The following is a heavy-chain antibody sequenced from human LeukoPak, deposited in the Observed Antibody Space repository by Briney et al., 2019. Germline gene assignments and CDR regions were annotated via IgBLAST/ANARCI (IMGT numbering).Heavy chain of an antibody. Sequence: GVSLRLSCAASGFTFSSTSMSRVRQAPGKGLEWVAVTVGGGGGTYYADSVKGRFTISRDNSNNTLYLQMNSLRAEDTAVYYCAKLTTSWGQGTLVTVSS. D-gene: IGHD4-11*01. CDR3: AKLTTS. J-gene: IGHJ4*02. V-gene: IGHV3-23*01. CDR2: TVGGGGGT. CDR1: GFTFSSTS.